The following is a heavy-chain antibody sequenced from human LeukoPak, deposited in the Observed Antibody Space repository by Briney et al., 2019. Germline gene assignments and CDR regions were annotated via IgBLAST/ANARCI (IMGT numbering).Heavy chain of an antibody. CDR2: ISSSGSTI. Sequence: GGSLRLSCAASGFTFSSYEMNWVRQAPGKGLVWVSYISSSGSTIYYADSVKGRFTISRDNAKNSLYLQMNSLRAEDTAVYYCARDGFSQYYYVSSGYYFFDYWGQGTLVTVSS. J-gene: IGHJ4*02. CDR3: ARDGFSQYYYVSSGYYFFDY. V-gene: IGHV3-48*03. CDR1: GFTFSSYE. D-gene: IGHD3-22*01.